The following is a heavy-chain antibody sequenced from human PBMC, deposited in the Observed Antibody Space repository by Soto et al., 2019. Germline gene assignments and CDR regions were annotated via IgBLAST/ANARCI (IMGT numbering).Heavy chain of an antibody. V-gene: IGHV1-2*04. D-gene: IGHD5-12*01. CDR1: GYTFTGYD. CDR3: ARGAEMATITAHFDY. Sequence: ASVKVSCKASGYTFTGYDMHWVRQAPGQGLEWMGWINPNSGGTNYAQKFQGWVTMTRDTSISTAYMELSRLRSDDTAVYYCARGAEMATITAHFDYWGQGTLVTVSS. J-gene: IGHJ4*02. CDR2: INPNSGGT.